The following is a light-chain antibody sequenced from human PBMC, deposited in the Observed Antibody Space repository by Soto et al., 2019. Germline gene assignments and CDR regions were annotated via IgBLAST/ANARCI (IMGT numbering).Light chain of an antibody. CDR3: VAWDDSLSGVV. Sequence: QSALTQPPSASGTPGQTVTISCSGSSSNIGSTVLSWYQQRPGTAPKLLILDNHQRPSGVPDRFSGSKSGSSASLAISGLQSDDEAYYYCVAWDDSLSGVVIGGGTKLTVL. V-gene: IGLV1-44*01. J-gene: IGLJ2*01. CDR2: DNH. CDR1: SSNIGSTV.